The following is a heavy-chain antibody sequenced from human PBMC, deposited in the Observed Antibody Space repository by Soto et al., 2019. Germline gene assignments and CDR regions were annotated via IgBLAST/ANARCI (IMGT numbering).Heavy chain of an antibody. D-gene: IGHD1-1*01. CDR3: ARGRYGDY. J-gene: IGHJ4*02. CDR1: GYTFTSYG. Sequence: QVHLVQSGAEVKKPGASVKVSCKASGYTFTSYGITWVRQAPGQGLEWMGWISAHNGNTDYAQKLQGRVILTRDTATSTAYMELRSLRSDDTAVYYCARGRYGDYWGQGALVTVSS. CDR2: ISAHNGNT. V-gene: IGHV1-18*01.